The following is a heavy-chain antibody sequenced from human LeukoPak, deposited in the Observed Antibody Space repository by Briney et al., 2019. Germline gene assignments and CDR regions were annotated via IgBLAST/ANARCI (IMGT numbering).Heavy chain of an antibody. V-gene: IGHV4-34*01. CDR2: INHSGST. D-gene: IGHD3-10*01. J-gene: IGHJ5*02. CDR1: GGSFSGYY. CDR3: ATYYYGSGSHYNWFDP. Sequence: SETLSLTCAAYGGSFSGYYWSWIRQPPGKGLEWIGEINHSGSTNYNPSLKSRVTISVDTSKNQFSLKLSSVTAADTAVYYCATYYYGSGSHYNWFDPWGQGTLVTVSS.